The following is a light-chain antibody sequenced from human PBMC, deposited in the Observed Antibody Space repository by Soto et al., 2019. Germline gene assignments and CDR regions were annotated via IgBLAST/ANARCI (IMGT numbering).Light chain of an antibody. Sequence: EVVMTQSPATLSVSPGETAALSCRASQSVGSNLAWYQQKPGQAPRLLIYAASTRATGIPARFSGSGSGTEFTLTISSLQSADFALYYCQQYNNWPQTFGQGTKVDI. J-gene: IGKJ1*01. CDR3: QQYNNWPQT. CDR2: AAS. CDR1: QSVGSN. V-gene: IGKV3-15*01.